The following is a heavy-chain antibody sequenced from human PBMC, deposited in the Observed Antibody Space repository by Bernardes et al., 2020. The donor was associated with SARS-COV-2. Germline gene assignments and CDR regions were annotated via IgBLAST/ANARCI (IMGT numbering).Heavy chain of an antibody. Sequence: SETLSLTCAVSGGSISSSNWWSWVRQPPGKGLEWIGEIYHSGSTNYNPSLKSRVTISVDKSKNQFSLKLSSVTAADTAVYYCARGYDYVWGSLFDYWGQGTLVTVSS. CDR3: ARGYDYVWGSLFDY. D-gene: IGHD3-16*01. V-gene: IGHV4-4*02. J-gene: IGHJ4*02. CDR1: GGSISSSNW. CDR2: IYHSGST.